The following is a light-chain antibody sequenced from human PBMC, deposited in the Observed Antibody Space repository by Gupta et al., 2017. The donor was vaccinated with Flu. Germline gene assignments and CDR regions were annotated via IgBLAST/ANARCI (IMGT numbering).Light chain of an antibody. Sequence: EIVMTQSPAILSVSPGERATLSCRASQSVSSNFAWYQKKPGQAPRLLIYGVSTRATGIPARFSGSGSGTEFTLTISSLQSEDSAVYVWQQYNDLWTFGQGTKVEIK. CDR3: QQYNDLWT. V-gene: IGKV3-15*01. J-gene: IGKJ1*01. CDR1: QSVSSN. CDR2: GVS.